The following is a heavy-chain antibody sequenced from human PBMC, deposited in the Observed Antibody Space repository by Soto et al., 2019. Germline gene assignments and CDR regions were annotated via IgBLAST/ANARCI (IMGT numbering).Heavy chain of an antibody. V-gene: IGHV4-34*01. CDR1: GGSFSGYY. CDR2: INHSGSS. J-gene: IGHJ4*02. CDR3: ASQQGIVDTALVLGNF. D-gene: IGHD5-18*01. Sequence: TSETLSLTCAVYGGSFSGYYWSWIRQPPGKGLEWIGEINHSGSSNYNPSLKSRVTISVDTSKNQLSLKLNSVTAADTAVYYCASQQGIVDTALVLGNFWGQGTQVTVSS.